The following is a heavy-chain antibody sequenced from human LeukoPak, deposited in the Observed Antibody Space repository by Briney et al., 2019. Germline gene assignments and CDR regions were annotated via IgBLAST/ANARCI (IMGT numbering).Heavy chain of an antibody. J-gene: IGHJ4*02. CDR3: ARDYYDSSGYYPDY. V-gene: IGHV3-23*01. CDR1: GFTFRRYG. CDR2: ISGSGSST. D-gene: IGHD3-22*01. Sequence: GGSLRLSCAASGFTFRRYGMSWVRQAPEKGLEWVSAISGSGSSTYYGDSVKGRFTISRDNAKNSLYLQMNSLRAEDTAVYYCARDYYDSSGYYPDYWGQGTLVTVSS.